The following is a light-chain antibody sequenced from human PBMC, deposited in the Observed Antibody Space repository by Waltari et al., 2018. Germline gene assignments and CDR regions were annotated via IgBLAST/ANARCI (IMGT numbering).Light chain of an antibody. CDR2: GAS. J-gene: IGKJ5*01. CDR1: QSISSN. Sequence: EIVLTQSPATLSVSPGDRATTSCRASQSISSNLAWYQQKPGQAPRLLIYGASTRATGIPARFSGSGSGTEFTLTISSLQSEDFAVYYCQQYNSWPPTTFGQGTRLEIK. V-gene: IGKV3-15*01. CDR3: QQYNSWPPTT.